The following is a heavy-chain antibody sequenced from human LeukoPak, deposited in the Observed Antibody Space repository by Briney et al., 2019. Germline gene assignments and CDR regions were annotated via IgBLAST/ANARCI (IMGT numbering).Heavy chain of an antibody. CDR1: GGSLISYY. D-gene: IGHD3-16*01. V-gene: IGHV4-39*07. Sequence: PSETLSLTCIVSGGSLISYYWGWIRHSAEKGLEWIGSIYNSGSTYYNPPLKSRVPISEDTSKNQFSLKLSSVTAADTAVYYCARDIMAPKYYFDYWGQGTLVTVSS. J-gene: IGHJ4*02. CDR3: ARDIMAPKYYFDY. CDR2: IYNSGST.